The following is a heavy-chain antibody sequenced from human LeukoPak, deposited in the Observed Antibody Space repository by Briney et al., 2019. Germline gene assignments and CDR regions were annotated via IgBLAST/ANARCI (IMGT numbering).Heavy chain of an antibody. J-gene: IGHJ4*02. D-gene: IGHD1-20*01. V-gene: IGHV1-2*06. CDR2: INPKTGGS. Sequence: ASVRVSCKASGYTFTGYYMHWVRQAPGQGLEWLGRINPKTGGSNYAQKFQSRVTMTSDTSTSTAYMELSRLNSGDTAVYYCATLVSGINYWGQGTLVTVSS. CDR1: GYTFTGYY. CDR3: ATLVSGINY.